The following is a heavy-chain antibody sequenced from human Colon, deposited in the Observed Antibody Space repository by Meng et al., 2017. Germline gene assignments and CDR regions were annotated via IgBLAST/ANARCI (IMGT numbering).Heavy chain of an antibody. CDR1: GYTFTDYY. CDR2: INPKSGGT. CDR3: GKREYISGLTY. Sequence: VQLVQSGAEVKKPGAAVKVSCKASGYTFTDYYIHWVRQAPGQGLEWMGRINPKSGGTNSAQIFQGRVTMTRDPSISTVYMELTRLRSDDTALYYCGKREYISGLTYWGQGTLVTVSS. J-gene: IGHJ4*02. V-gene: IGHV1-2*06. D-gene: IGHD6-19*01.